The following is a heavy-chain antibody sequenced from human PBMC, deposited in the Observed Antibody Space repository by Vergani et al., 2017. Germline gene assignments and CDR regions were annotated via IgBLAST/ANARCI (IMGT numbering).Heavy chain of an antibody. D-gene: IGHD3-3*01. Sequence: EVQLVQSGAEVKKPGESLKISCQGSGYSITNYWIAWVRQRPGKGLEWMGIIYAGDSDVRYSPSFQGQVTMSVDKSLSTAYLQWSSLKASDTATYYCAKSHDLSSLYSPYNWFDPWGQGTQVTVSS. V-gene: IGHV5-51*03. CDR3: AKSHDLSSLYSPYNWFDP. J-gene: IGHJ5*02. CDR2: IYAGDSDV. CDR1: GYSITNYW.